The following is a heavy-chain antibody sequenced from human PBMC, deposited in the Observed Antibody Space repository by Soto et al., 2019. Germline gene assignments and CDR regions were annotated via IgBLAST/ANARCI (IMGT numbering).Heavy chain of an antibody. CDR1: VFTFSSYD. J-gene: IGHJ6*02. V-gene: IGHV3-13*01. CDR3: ARVPRKGYYYYYGMDV. Sequence: GSLRLSCAASVFTFSSYDMHWVLQATVKGLEWVSAIGTAGDTYYPGSVKGRFTISRENAKNSLYLQMNSLRAGDTAVYYCARVPRKGYYYYYGMDVWGQGTTVTVSS. CDR2: IGTAGDT.